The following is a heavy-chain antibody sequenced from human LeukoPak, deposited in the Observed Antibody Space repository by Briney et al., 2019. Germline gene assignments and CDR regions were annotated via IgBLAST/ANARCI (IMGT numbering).Heavy chain of an antibody. CDR1: GFTVSSNY. CDR2: LYSGETT. J-gene: IGHJ4*02. V-gene: IGHV3-53*01. Sequence: GGSLRLSCAASGFTVSSNYMSWVRQAPGKGLEWVSVLYSGETTYYADSVKGRFTISRDNSKNTAYLQMNSLTVEDTAVYYCVRLRGYFDYWGQGTPVTVSS. CDR3: VRLRGYFDY.